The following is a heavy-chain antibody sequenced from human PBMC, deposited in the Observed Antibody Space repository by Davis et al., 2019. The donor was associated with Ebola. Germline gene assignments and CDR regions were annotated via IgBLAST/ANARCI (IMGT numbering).Heavy chain of an antibody. CDR3: ARGWLRSGFDY. D-gene: IGHD5-12*01. CDR2: TYYSSKWYK. Sequence: HSQTLSLTCAISGDSVSSAGWNWIRQSPSRGLEWLGRTYYSSKWYKDYAVAVKSRITINPDTSKNQFSLQLNSVTPEDTAVYYCARGWLRSGFDYWGQGTLATVSS. J-gene: IGHJ4*02. CDR1: GDSVSSAG. V-gene: IGHV6-1*01.